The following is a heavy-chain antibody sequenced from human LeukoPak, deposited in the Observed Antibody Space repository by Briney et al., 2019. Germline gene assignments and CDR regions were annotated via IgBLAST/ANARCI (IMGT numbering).Heavy chain of an antibody. Sequence: ASVKVSCKASGYTFTSYDINWVRQATGQGLEWMGWMNPNSGNTGYAQKFQGRVTITRSTSISTAYMELRSLRSDDTAVYYCAREGIDYYYYYYMDVWGKGTTVTISS. V-gene: IGHV1-8*03. CDR2: MNPNSGNT. CDR1: GYTFTSYD. D-gene: IGHD6-13*01. CDR3: AREGIDYYYYYYMDV. J-gene: IGHJ6*03.